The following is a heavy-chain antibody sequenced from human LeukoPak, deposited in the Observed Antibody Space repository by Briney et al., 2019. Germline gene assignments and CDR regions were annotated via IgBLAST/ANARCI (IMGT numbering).Heavy chain of an antibody. J-gene: IGHJ6*03. D-gene: IGHD3-3*01. Sequence: GASVKVSCKASGYTFTSYDINWVRQATGQGLEWMGWMNPNSGNTGYAQKFQGRVTITRNTSISTAYMELSSLRSEDTAVYYCARGPGDYDFWSGCYRPDYYYYMDVWGKGTTVTVSS. CDR1: GYTFTSYD. CDR2: MNPNSGNT. CDR3: ARGPGDYDFWSGCYRPDYYYYMDV. V-gene: IGHV1-8*03.